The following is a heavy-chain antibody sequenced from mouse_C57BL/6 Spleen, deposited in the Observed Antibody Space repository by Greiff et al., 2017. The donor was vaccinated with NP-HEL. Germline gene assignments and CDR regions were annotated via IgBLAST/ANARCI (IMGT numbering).Heavy chain of an antibody. CDR2: INPSSGYT. Sequence: VQLQQSGAELAKPGASVKLSCKASGYTFTSYWMHWVKQRPGQGLEWIGYINPSSGYTKYNQKFKDKATVTADKSSSTAYMQLSSLTYEDSAVYYCAREGVVVPDYWGQGTTLTVSS. CDR1: GYTFTSYW. V-gene: IGHV1-7*01. CDR3: AREGVVVPDY. J-gene: IGHJ2*01. D-gene: IGHD1-1*01.